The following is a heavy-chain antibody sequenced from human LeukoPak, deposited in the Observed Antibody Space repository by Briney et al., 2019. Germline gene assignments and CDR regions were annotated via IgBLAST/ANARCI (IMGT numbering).Heavy chain of an antibody. J-gene: IGHJ4*02. D-gene: IGHD6-19*01. Sequence: GGSLRLSCVASGFTFSSNGMHWVRQAPGKGLEWVSYISSSSSSIYYADSVKGRFTISRDNSKNTLYLQMNSLRAEDTAVYYCARILDSAWGELGYWGQGTLVTVSS. V-gene: IGHV3-48*01. CDR1: GFTFSSNG. CDR2: ISSSSSSI. CDR3: ARILDSAWGELGY.